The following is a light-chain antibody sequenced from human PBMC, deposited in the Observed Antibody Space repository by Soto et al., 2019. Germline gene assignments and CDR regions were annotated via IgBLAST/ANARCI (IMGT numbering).Light chain of an antibody. V-gene: IGKV1-5*03. CDR2: KAS. CDR3: QQHSNSYPYS. CDR1: QSISSW. J-gene: IGKJ2*03. Sequence: DVQMTQSPSTLSASVGDRVTITCRASQSISSWLAWYQQKPGKAPNLLIYKASTLGSGVPSRFSGGGSGTEFTLTISSLQPDDFATYYCQQHSNSYPYSFGQGTKLEIK.